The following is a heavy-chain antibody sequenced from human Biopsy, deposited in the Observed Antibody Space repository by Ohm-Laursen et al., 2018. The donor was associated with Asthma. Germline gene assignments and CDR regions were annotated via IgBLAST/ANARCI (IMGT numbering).Heavy chain of an antibody. D-gene: IGHD1-26*01. Sequence: SLRLSCAAPGFTFGAFWMSWVRQAPGKGLEWVSSISSSGASTYYADSVKGRFTISRDNSKNTLYLQMSSLRADDTAVYYCAKGGTYTTDRYAYWGQGSLATVSS. CDR3: AKGGTYTTDRYAY. J-gene: IGHJ4*02. CDR2: ISSSGAST. V-gene: IGHV3-23*01. CDR1: GFTFGAFW.